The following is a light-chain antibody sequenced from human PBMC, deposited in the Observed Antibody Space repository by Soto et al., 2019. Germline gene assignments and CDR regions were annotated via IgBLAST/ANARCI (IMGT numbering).Light chain of an antibody. J-gene: IGKJ2*01. CDR3: QQYCSSPLYT. V-gene: IGKV3-20*01. Sequence: EIVLTQSPGTLSLSPGERATLSCRASQSVSSSYLAWYQQKPGQAPRLLIYGASSRATGIADRFSGSGSGTEFTLTISRLQPEDDVVYYCQQYCSSPLYTFGQGTKLEIK. CDR1: QSVSSSY. CDR2: GAS.